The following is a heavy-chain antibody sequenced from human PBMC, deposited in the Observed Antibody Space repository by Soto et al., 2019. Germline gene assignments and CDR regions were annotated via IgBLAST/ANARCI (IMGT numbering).Heavy chain of an antibody. J-gene: IGHJ5*02. CDR2: ISGSGGST. CDR3: AKVIAAAGTGYWFDP. D-gene: IGHD6-13*01. CDR1: GFTFSSYA. V-gene: IGHV3-23*01. Sequence: EVQLLESGGGLVQPGGSLRLSCAASGFTFSSYAMSWVRQAPGKGLEWVSAISGSGGSTYYADSVKDRFTISRDNSKNTLYLQMNSLRAEDTAGYYCAKVIAAAGTGYWFDPWGQGTLVTVSS.